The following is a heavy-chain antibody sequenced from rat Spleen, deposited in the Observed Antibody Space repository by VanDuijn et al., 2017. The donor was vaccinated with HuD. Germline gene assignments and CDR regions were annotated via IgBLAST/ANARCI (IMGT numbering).Heavy chain of an antibody. D-gene: IGHD1-11*01. CDR1: RFSLTSYH. CDR3: ARDYGGSFDY. CDR2: IQSGGST. J-gene: IGHJ2*01. V-gene: IGHV2-27*01. Sequence: QVQLKESEPDLVQPSQTLSLTCTVSRFSLTSYHVHWVRQPPGKGLEWMGRIQSGGSTDYNSALKSRLSISRDTSKSQVFLKMNSLQTEDTAMYFCARDYGGSFDYWGQGVMVTVSS.